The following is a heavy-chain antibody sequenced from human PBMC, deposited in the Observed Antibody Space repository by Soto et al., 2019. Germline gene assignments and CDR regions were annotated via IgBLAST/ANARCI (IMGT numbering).Heavy chain of an antibody. CDR1: GGTFSSYA. Sequence: QVQLVQSGAEVKKPGSSVKVSCKASGGTFSSYAISWVRQAPGQGLEWMGGIIPIFGTANYAQKFQGRVTITADESKSTAYMELSSRRYEDTAVYYCAEVGRITIFGVATRGYYFDYWGQGTLVTVSS. V-gene: IGHV1-69*01. CDR3: AEVGRITIFGVATRGYYFDY. J-gene: IGHJ4*02. D-gene: IGHD3-3*01. CDR2: IIPIFGTA.